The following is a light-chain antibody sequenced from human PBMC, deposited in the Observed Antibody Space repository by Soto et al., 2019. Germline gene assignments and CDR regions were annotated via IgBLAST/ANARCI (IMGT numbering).Light chain of an antibody. Sequence: DIQMTQSPSTPSASVGDRVTVTCRASQSISSWLAWYQQKPGKAPKLLIYDASSLESGVRSRFSGSGSGTEFTLTITSLQPDDFATDYGQQYNSYPWTFGQGTKVDIK. CDR1: QSISSW. CDR3: QQYNSYPWT. J-gene: IGKJ1*01. V-gene: IGKV1-5*01. CDR2: DAS.